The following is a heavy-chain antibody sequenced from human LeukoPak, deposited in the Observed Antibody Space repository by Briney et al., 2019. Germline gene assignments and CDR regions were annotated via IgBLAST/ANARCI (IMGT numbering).Heavy chain of an antibody. CDR1: GFTFSSYP. Sequence: GGSLRLSCVVSGFTFSSYPMSWVRQAPGKGLEWVSVISESGDVTHYADSMKGRFTISRDNTKNTLSLQTNSLRAEDTAIYYCARDSSHYLGSSDYWGQGTLVTVSS. V-gene: IGHV3-23*01. J-gene: IGHJ4*02. D-gene: IGHD6-6*01. CDR2: ISESGDVT. CDR3: ARDSSHYLGSSDY.